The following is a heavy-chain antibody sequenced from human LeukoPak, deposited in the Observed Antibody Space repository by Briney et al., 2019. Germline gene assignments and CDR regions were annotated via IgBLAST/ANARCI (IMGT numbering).Heavy chain of an antibody. D-gene: IGHD2-2*02. CDR3: AKGEYCSSTSCYIGGDWFDP. CDR1: GFTFSGTA. Sequence: GGSLRLSCVASGFTFSGTAINWVRQVSGKGPEWVARIRSKAKGYATVYAASVKGRFTISRDDSKSTAYLQMNSLRAEDTAVYYCAKGEYCSSTSCYIGGDWFDPWGQGTLVTVSS. CDR2: IRSKAKGYAT. V-gene: IGHV3-73*01. J-gene: IGHJ5*02.